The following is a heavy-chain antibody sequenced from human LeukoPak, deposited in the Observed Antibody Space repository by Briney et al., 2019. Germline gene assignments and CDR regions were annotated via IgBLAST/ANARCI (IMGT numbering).Heavy chain of an antibody. J-gene: IGHJ5*02. D-gene: IGHD3-10*01. CDR3: AKDRGWFGELIYWFDP. CDR1: GFTFSSYG. V-gene: IGHV3-30*18. Sequence: GRSLRLSCAASGFTFSSYGMHWVRRAPGKGLEWVAVISYDGSNKYYADSVKGRFTISRDNSKNTLYLQMNSLRAEDTAVYYCAKDRGWFGELIYWFDPWGQGTLVTVSS. CDR2: ISYDGSNK.